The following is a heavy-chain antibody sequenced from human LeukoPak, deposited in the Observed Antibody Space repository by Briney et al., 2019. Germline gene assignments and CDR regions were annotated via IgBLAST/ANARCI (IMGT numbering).Heavy chain of an antibody. V-gene: IGHV3-21*01. CDR2: ISSSSSYI. D-gene: IGHD6-13*01. J-gene: IGHJ4*02. Sequence: GGSLRLSCASSGFTFSSYSMNWVRQAPGKGLEWVSSISSSSSYIYYADSVKGRFTISRDNAKNSLYLQMNSLRAEDTAVYYCARGKEGLYSRSWYRGSYWGQGTLVTVSS. CDR3: ARGKEGLYSRSWYRGSY. CDR1: GFTFSSYS.